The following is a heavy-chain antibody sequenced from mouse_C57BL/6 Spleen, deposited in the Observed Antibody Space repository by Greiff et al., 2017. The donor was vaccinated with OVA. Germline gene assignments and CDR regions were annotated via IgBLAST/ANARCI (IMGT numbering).Heavy chain of an antibody. V-gene: IGHV1-64*01. CDR2: IHPNSGST. CDR1: GYTFTSYW. D-gene: IGHD2-4*01. J-gene: IGHJ3*01. Sequence: QVQLKQPGAELVKPGASVKLSCKASGYTFTSYWMHWVKQRPGQGLEWIGMIHPNSGSTNYNEKFKSKATLTVDKSSSTAYMQLSSLTSEDSAVYYCARSGIYYDYDGSWFAYWGQGTLVTVSA. CDR3: ARSGIYYDYDGSWFAY.